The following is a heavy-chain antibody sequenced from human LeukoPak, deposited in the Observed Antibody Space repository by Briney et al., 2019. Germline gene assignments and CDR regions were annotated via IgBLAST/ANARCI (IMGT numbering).Heavy chain of an antibody. CDR2: ISYDGSNK. CDR1: GFTFSSYG. V-gene: IGHV3-30*18. D-gene: IGHD7-27*01. Sequence: GGSLRLSCAASGFTFSSYGMHWVRQAPGKGLEWVAVISYDGSNKYYADSVKGRFTISRDNSKNTLYLQMNSLRAEDTAVYYRAKAGDLDYWGQGTLVTVSS. CDR3: AKAGDLDY. J-gene: IGHJ4*02.